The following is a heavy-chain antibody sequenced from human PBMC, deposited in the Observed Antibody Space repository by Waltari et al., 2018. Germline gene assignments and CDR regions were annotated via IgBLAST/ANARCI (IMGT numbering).Heavy chain of an antibody. CDR2: FDPEDGET. Sequence: QVQLVQSGAEVKKPGSSVKVSCKASGGTFSSYAISWVRQAPGQGLEWMGGFDPEDGETIYAQKFQGRVTMTEDTSTDTAYMELSSLRSEDTAVYYCATDLFYGGNFDYWGQGTLVTVSS. CDR3: ATDLFYGGNFDY. CDR1: GGTFSSYA. J-gene: IGHJ4*02. V-gene: IGHV1-24*01. D-gene: IGHD2-15*01.